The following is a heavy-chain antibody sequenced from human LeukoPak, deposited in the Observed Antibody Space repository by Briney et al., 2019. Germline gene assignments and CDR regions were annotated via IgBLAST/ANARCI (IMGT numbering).Heavy chain of an antibody. V-gene: IGHV4-38-2*01. CDR3: ASSKSGYIDY. J-gene: IGHJ4*02. CDR2: IYHSGNT. CDR1: DYSISSDYY. Sequence: PSETLSLTCAVSDYSISSDYYWAWIRPPPGKGLEWIGCIYHSGNTCYNPSLKSRITISVDTSENQFSLKVSSVTAADTAVYYCASSKSGYIDYWGQGTLVTVSS. D-gene: IGHD1-26*01.